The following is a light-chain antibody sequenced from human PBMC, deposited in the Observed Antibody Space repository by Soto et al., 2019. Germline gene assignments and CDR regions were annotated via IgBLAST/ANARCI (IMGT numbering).Light chain of an antibody. CDR1: QSVDNNY. J-gene: IGKJ4*01. CDR2: DAS. CDR3: QQCAHSPLT. V-gene: IGKV3-20*01. Sequence: EIVLTQSPGTLSLSPGERATLSCRASQSVDNNYLAWFQQKPGQAPRLLIDDASRRATGIPDRFSGSGSGTDFPLTISSLEPEDFAVYYCQQCAHSPLTFGGGTKVEIK.